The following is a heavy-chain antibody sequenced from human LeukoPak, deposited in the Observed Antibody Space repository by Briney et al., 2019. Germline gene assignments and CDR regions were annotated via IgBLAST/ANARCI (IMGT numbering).Heavy chain of an antibody. CDR2: ISYSGNT. D-gene: IGHD3-22*01. Sequence: SETLSLTCTVSADSISSSDYYWGWIRQSPGKGLEWIGRISYSGNTYYNPSLKSRVTISVDTSKNHFSLSLSSVTAADTAVYYCSRLTHWYYSDTSGYYPYYYMDVWGEGTTVAVSS. J-gene: IGHJ6*03. V-gene: IGHV4-39*02. CDR1: ADSISSSDYY. CDR3: SRLTHWYYSDTSGYYPYYYMDV.